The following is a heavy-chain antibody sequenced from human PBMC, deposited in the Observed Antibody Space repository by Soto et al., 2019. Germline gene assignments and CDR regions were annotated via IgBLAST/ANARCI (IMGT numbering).Heavy chain of an antibody. CDR3: ARVPAEGLGSSTRCYPFDC. D-gene: IGHD2-2*01. Sequence: EVQLVESGGGLVKPGGSLRLSCVASGFTFSPFTMNWVRQVPGKGLEWVSSISGSRSYIYYADSVRGRFTISRGNAKNSLDLQMNSLRAEDTAVYYCARVPAEGLGSSTRCYPFDCWGQGVLVTVSS. V-gene: IGHV3-21*01. J-gene: IGHJ5*01. CDR1: GFTFSPFT. CDR2: ISGSRSYI.